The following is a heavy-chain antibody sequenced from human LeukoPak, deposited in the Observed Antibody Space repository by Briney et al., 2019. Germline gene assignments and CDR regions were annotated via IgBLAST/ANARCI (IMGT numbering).Heavy chain of an antibody. CDR1: GFTFSSYA. J-gene: IGHJ4*02. D-gene: IGHD6-13*01. CDR3: ASPKSSSWYVPY. CDR2: ISYDGSNK. V-gene: IGHV3-30-3*01. Sequence: PGGSLRLSCAASGFTFSSYAMHWVRQAPGKGLEWVAVISYDGSNKYYADSVKGRFTISRDNSKNTLYLQMNSLRAEGTAVYYCASPKSSSWYVPYWGQGTLVTVSS.